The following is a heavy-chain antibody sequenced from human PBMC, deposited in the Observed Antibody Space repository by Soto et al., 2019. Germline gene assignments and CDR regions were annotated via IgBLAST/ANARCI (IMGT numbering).Heavy chain of an antibody. D-gene: IGHD3-22*01. CDR2: MVSEGRPT. Sequence: GSLTLAWVLAAFPFSSYYMHWIRQVPGKGLMWVSQMVSEGRPTTYADSVKGRFTISRDNARNTLYWQMNSLRADDTAMYYCIRDYDSCGFNSGQWGQGTMVTVSS. CDR1: AFPFSSYY. CDR3: IRDYDSCGFNSGQ. J-gene: IGHJ1*01. V-gene: IGHV3-74*03.